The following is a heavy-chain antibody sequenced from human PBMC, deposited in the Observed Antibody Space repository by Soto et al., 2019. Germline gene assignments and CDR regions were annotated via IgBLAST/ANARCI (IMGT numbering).Heavy chain of an antibody. CDR1: GYTFTSYA. CDR3: ARDVAAAGLDY. J-gene: IGHJ4*02. CDR2: INAGNGNT. V-gene: IGHV1-3*01. Sequence: QVQLVQSGAEVKKPGASVKVSCKASGYTFTSYAMHWVRQAPGQRLEWMGWINAGNGNTKYSQKFQGRVTITRDTSASTAYMELRSLRSEATAVYYCARDVAAAGLDYWGQGTLVTVSS. D-gene: IGHD6-13*01.